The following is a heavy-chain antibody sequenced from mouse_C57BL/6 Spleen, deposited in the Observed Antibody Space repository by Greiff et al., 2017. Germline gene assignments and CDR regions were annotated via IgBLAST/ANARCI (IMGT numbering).Heavy chain of an antibody. CDR3: ARDGGSSDWYFDV. CDR1: GYSITSGYY. V-gene: IGHV3-6*01. Sequence: EVQLQQSGPGLVKPSQSLSLTCSVTGYSITSGYYWNWIRQFPGNKLEWMGYISYDGSNNYNPSLKNRISITRDTSKNQFFLKLNSVTTEDTATYYCARDGGSSDWYFDVWGTGTTVTVSS. CDR2: ISYDGSN. J-gene: IGHJ1*03. D-gene: IGHD1-1*01.